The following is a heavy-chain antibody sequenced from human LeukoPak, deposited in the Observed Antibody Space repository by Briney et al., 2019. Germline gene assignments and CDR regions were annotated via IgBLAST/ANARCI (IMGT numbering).Heavy chain of an antibody. Sequence: GGSLRLSCAASGFTFRSYWMSWVRQAPGKGLEWVANIDEEGSEKNYVDSVKGRFTISRDNAKNSQYLQMNSLRAEDTAVYYCARELYGGADYWGQGTLVTVSS. J-gene: IGHJ4*02. CDR1: GFTFRSYW. V-gene: IGHV3-7*04. CDR2: IDEEGSEK. D-gene: IGHD2-2*02. CDR3: ARELYGGADY.